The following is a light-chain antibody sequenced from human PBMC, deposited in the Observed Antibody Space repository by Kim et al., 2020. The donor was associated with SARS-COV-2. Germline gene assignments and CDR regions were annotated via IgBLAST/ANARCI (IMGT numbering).Light chain of an antibody. Sequence: SYELTQPPSVSVAPGETARITCGGTNIGSKSVHWYQQRPGRPPVLVIYYDRDRPSGIPERFSGSNSGNTATLTISGVEAGDEADYYCQVWDTNTDRHVFG. J-gene: IGLJ1*01. CDR3: QVWDTNTDRHV. CDR2: YDR. CDR1: NIGSKS. V-gene: IGLV3-21*01.